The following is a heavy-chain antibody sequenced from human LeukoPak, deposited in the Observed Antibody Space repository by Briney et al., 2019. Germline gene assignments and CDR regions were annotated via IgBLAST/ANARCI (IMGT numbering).Heavy chain of an antibody. Sequence: SETLSLTCTVSGGSVSSDSYYWSWIRQPPGKGLEWIGHISCSGTTNYNPSLKSRVIISIDISQNQFSLKLSSVTAADTAVYYCAGAPNPTFFDYWARAPWSPSPQ. CDR1: GGSVSSDSYY. CDR2: ISCSGTT. V-gene: IGHV4-61*01. CDR3: AGAPNPTFFDY. J-gene: IGHJ4*02.